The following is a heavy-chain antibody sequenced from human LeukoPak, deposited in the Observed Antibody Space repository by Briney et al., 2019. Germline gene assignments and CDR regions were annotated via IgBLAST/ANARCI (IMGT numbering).Heavy chain of an antibody. CDR3: ARDLYYYDSSGYYYYYYGMDV. CDR1: GFTFSSYG. Sequence: PGRSLRLSCAASGFTFSSYGMHWVRQAPGKGLEWVAVIWYDGSNKYYADSVKGRFTISRDNSKNTLYLQMNSLRAEDTAVYYCARDLYYYDSSGYYYYYYGMDVWGQGTPVTVSS. V-gene: IGHV3-33*01. D-gene: IGHD3-22*01. CDR2: IWYDGSNK. J-gene: IGHJ6*02.